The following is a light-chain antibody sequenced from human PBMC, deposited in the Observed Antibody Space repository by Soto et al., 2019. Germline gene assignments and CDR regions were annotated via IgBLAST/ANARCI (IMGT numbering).Light chain of an antibody. CDR3: QQYGSSSWT. CDR1: QSVSSSY. V-gene: IGKV3-20*01. CDR2: GAS. Sequence: EIVLTQSPGTLSLSPGERATLSCRASQSVSSSYLAWYQQKPGQAPRLLIYGASSRATGIPDRFSGSGSGTAFTLTISKLEPEDFAMYYCQQYGSSSWTCGQGTKVGIK. J-gene: IGKJ1*01.